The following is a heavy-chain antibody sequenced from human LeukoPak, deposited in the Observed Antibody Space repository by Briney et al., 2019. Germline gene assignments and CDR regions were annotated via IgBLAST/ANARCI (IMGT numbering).Heavy chain of an antibody. V-gene: IGHV3-30*01. Sequence: PGGSLRLSCAASGFTFSSYAMHWVRQAPGKGLEWVAVISYDGSNKYYADSVKGRFTISRDNSKNTLYLQMNSLRAEDTAVYYCARAPLTYYYDSSGYFDYWGQGTLVTVSS. J-gene: IGHJ4*02. D-gene: IGHD3-22*01. CDR1: GFTFSSYA. CDR3: ARAPLTYYYDSSGYFDY. CDR2: ISYDGSNK.